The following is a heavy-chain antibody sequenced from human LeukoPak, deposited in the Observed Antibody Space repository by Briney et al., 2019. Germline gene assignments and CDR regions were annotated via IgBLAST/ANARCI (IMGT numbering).Heavy chain of an antibody. D-gene: IGHD6-6*01. CDR1: GFTVSSNY. Sequence: GGSLRLSCAASGFTVSSNYMSWVRQAPGKGLEWVSVIYSGGSTYYADSVKGRFTISRDNSKNTLYLQMNSLRAEDTAVYYCAREFRAARPRGYSDYWGQGTLVTVSS. J-gene: IGHJ4*02. CDR3: AREFRAARPRGYSDY. CDR2: IYSGGST. V-gene: IGHV3-66*01.